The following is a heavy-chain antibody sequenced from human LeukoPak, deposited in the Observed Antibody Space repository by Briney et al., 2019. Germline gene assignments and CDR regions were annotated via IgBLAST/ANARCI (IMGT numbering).Heavy chain of an antibody. Sequence: ASVRVSCKVSGYSLSELPMHWVRQAPGKGLEWMGGFDPEDGERIYAQKFQGRITMTEDTSTDTACMELKRLRSEDTAVYYCASESIVLKVYADGKAFDVWGQGTMVTVSS. CDR2: FDPEDGER. CDR3: ASESIVLKVYADGKAFDV. D-gene: IGHD2-8*01. CDR1: GYSLSELP. V-gene: IGHV1-24*01. J-gene: IGHJ3*01.